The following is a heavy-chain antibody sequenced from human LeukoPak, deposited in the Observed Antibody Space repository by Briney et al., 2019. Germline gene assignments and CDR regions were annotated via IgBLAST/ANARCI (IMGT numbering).Heavy chain of an antibody. Sequence: GGSLRLSCAASGFTLSSYAMSWVRQAPGKGLEWVSAISGSGGSTYYADSVKGRFTISRDNSKNTLYLQMNSLRAEDTAVYYCAKEADLIVVVPATTDYWGQGTLVTVSS. V-gene: IGHV3-23*01. CDR1: GFTLSSYA. D-gene: IGHD2-2*01. CDR2: ISGSGGST. CDR3: AKEADLIVVVPATTDY. J-gene: IGHJ4*02.